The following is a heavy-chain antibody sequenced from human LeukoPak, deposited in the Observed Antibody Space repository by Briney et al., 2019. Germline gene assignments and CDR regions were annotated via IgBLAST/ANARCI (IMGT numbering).Heavy chain of an antibody. CDR2: ISYDGSNK. D-gene: IGHD3-3*01. Sequence: GGSLRLSCAASGFTFSSYAMHWVRQAPGKGLEWVAVISYDGSNKYYADSVKGRFTISRDNSKNTLYLQMNSLRAEDTAVYYCARASLTYYDFWSGYYGYFDYWGQGTLVTVSS. CDR3: ARASLTYYDFWSGYYGYFDY. J-gene: IGHJ4*02. V-gene: IGHV3-30*04. CDR1: GFTFSSYA.